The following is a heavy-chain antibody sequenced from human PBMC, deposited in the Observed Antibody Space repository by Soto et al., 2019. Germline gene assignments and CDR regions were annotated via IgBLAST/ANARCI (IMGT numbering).Heavy chain of an antibody. V-gene: IGHV5-51*01. D-gene: IGHD3-22*01. CDR2: IFPGVSDT. J-gene: IGHJ3*02. CDR3: ARRNFDSSGYSRGYDM. CDR1: GYSFTNYW. Sequence: GESLKISCKGCGYSFTNYWIGWVRQMAGKGLEYMGIIFPGVSDTYYSPSLQGQVTISVDKSVNTAYLQWSSLTASDPAMYYCARRNFDSSGYSRGYDMWGQGTMVTVSS.